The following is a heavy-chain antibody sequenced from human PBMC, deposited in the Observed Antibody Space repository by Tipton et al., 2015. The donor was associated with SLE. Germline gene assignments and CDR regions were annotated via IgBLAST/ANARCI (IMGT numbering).Heavy chain of an antibody. CDR2: IDSDAAT. D-gene: IGHD5-18*01. CDR3: AKDLSGYSYDW. Sequence: SLRLSCAVSGLTVSNNYMNWVRQAPGKGLEWVSVIDSDAATYYTDSVKGRFTISRDNSKNTLYLQMNSLRAEDTAVYYCAKDLSGYSYDWWGQGTLVTVSS. V-gene: IGHV3-53*01. J-gene: IGHJ4*02. CDR1: GLTVSNNY.